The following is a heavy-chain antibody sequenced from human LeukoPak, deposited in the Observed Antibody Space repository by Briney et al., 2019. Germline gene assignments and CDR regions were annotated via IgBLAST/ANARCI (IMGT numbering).Heavy chain of an antibody. J-gene: IGHJ4*02. Sequence: ASVKVSCKASGYTFTSYAMHWVRKAPGQRHEWMGWINAGNGNTKYSQKFQGRVTITRDTSASTAYMELSSLRSEDTAVYYCAKEMTTVTTGGFDYWGQGTLVTVSS. CDR1: GYTFTSYA. CDR2: INAGNGNT. D-gene: IGHD4-17*01. V-gene: IGHV1-3*01. CDR3: AKEMTTVTTGGFDY.